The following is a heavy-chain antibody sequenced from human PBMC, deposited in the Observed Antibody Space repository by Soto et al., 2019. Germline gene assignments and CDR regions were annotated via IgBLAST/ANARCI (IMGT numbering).Heavy chain of an antibody. V-gene: IGHV1-18*01. J-gene: IGHJ5*02. CDR2: ISAYNGNT. CDR3: ARDIGLSVSQRPSPMSSCWYPKRFDP. CDR1: GYTFTSYG. Sequence: ASVKVSCKACGYTFTSYGISWVRQAPGQGLEWMGWISAYNGNTNYAQKLQGRVTMTTDTSTSTAYMELRSLRSDDTAVYYCARDIGLSVSQRPSPMSSCWYPKRFDPWG. D-gene: IGHD6-13*01.